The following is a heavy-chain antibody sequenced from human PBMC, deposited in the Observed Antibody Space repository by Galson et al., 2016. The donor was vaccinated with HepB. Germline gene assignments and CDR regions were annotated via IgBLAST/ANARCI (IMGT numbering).Heavy chain of an antibody. CDR1: GFTFSDYY. V-gene: IGHV3-11*01. CDR3: ASYGIVGITGLDY. D-gene: IGHD1-26*01. J-gene: IGHJ4*02. Sequence: SLRLSCAASGFTFSDYYMSWIRQAPGKGLEWVSCIGSSGNNIYYADSVKGRFTNSRDNAKNSLYLQMNSLRAEDTAVYYCASYGIVGITGLDYWGQGTLVTVSA. CDR2: IGSSGNNI.